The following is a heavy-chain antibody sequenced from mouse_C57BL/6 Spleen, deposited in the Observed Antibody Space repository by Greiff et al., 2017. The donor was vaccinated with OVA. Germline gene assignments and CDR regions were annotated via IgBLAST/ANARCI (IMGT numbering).Heavy chain of an antibody. CDR2: ISSGSSTI. J-gene: IGHJ3*01. Sequence: EVMLVESGGGLVKPGGSLKLSCAASGFTFSDYGMHWVRQAPEKGLEWVAYISSGSSTIYYADTVKGRFTISRDNAKNTLFLQMTSLRSEDTAMYYCAREEYSWFAYWGQGTLVTVSA. CDR1: GFTFSDYG. D-gene: IGHD5-2*01. V-gene: IGHV5-17*01. CDR3: AREEYSWFAY.